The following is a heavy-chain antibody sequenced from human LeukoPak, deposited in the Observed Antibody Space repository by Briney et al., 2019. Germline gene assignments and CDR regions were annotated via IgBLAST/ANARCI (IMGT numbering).Heavy chain of an antibody. V-gene: IGHV3-23*01. CDR2: ISGSGGST. Sequence: ETLSLTCAVYGGSLNGYYWSWIRQPPGKGLEWVSAISGSGGSTYYADSVKGRFTISRDNSKNTLYLQMNSLRAEDTAVYYCAGQYGSGRRHDVWGKGTTVTVSS. CDR3: AGQYGSGRRHDV. J-gene: IGHJ6*04. D-gene: IGHD3-10*01. CDR1: GGSLNGYY.